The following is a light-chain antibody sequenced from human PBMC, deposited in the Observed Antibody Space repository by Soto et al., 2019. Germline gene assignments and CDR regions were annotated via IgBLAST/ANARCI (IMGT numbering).Light chain of an antibody. J-gene: IGKJ1*01. CDR1: QSVLYSSNNKNY. Sequence: DIVMTQSPDSLAVSLGERATINCKSSQSVLYSSNNKNYLAWYQQKPGQPPKLLIYSASTRESGIPDRFSGSGSGADFTLTISSLQAEDLAVYYWQEYYSSHPTFGQGTKVEGK. CDR3: QEYYSSHPT. V-gene: IGKV4-1*01. CDR2: SAS.